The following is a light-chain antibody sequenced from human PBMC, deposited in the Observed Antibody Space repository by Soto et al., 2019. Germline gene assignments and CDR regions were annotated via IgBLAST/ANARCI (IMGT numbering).Light chain of an antibody. CDR1: QSVSSNY. CDR3: QQRSNWPPIT. CDR2: DAS. V-gene: IGKV3-11*01. J-gene: IGKJ5*01. Sequence: EIVLTQAPGTPSFSPGGRATLSCRASQSVSSNYLAWYQQKPGQAPRLLIYDASNRATGIPARFSGSGSGTDFTLTISSLEPEDFAVYYCQQRSNWPPITFGQGTRLEIK.